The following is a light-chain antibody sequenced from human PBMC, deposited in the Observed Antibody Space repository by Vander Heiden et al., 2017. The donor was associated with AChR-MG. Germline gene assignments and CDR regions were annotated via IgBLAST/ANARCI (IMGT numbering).Light chain of an antibody. CDR3: QQYYSTPPT. CDR2: WAS. V-gene: IGKV4-1*01. Sequence: GSLGERATINCKSSQSVLYSSNNKNYLAWYQQKPGQPPKLLIYWASTRESGVPDRFSGSGSGTDFTLTISSLQAEDVAVYYCQQYYSTPPTFGQGTKVEIK. CDR1: QSVLYSSNNKNY. J-gene: IGKJ1*01.